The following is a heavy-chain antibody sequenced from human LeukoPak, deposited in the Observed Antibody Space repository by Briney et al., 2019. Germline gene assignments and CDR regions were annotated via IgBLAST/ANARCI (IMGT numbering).Heavy chain of an antibody. J-gene: IGHJ4*02. Sequence: ASVKVSCKASGYTFTSYAMHWVRQAPGQRLEWMGWINAGNGNTKYSQKFQGRVTITRDTSASTAYMELSSLRSEDMAVYYCARDATYYYDSSGYYYFDYWGQGTLVTVSS. CDR1: GYTFTSYA. CDR3: ARDATYYYDSSGYYYFDY. D-gene: IGHD3-22*01. V-gene: IGHV1-3*01. CDR2: INAGNGNT.